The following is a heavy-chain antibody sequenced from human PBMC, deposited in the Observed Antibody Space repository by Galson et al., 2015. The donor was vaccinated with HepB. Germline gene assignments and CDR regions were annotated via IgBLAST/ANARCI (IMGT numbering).Heavy chain of an antibody. Sequence: SVKVSCKASGYTFSSYSIAWVRQAPGQGLEWMGWINAGNGNTKYSQKFQGRVTITRDTSASTAYMELSSLRSEDTAVYYCARDAIVGAAFDPWGQGTLVTVSS. CDR3: ARDAIVGAAFDP. V-gene: IGHV1-3*01. CDR1: GYTFSSYS. J-gene: IGHJ5*02. D-gene: IGHD1-26*01. CDR2: INAGNGNT.